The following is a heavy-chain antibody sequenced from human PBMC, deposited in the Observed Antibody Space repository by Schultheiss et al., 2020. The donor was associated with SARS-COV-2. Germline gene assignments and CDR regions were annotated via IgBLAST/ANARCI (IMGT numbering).Heavy chain of an antibody. D-gene: IGHD3-22*01. J-gene: IGHJ4*02. V-gene: IGHV4-34*01. CDR3: AREGEDYDSSAYYDY. CDR2: INHSGST. Sequence: SETLSLTCTVSGGSFSGYYWSWIRQPPGKGLEWIGEINHSGSTNYNPSLKSRVTISVDTSKNQFSLKLSSVTAADTAVYYCAREGEDYDSSAYYDYWGQGTLVTVSS. CDR1: GGSFSGYY.